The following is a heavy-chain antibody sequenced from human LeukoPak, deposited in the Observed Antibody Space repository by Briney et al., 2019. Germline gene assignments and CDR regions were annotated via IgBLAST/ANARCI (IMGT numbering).Heavy chain of an antibody. V-gene: IGHV3-48*03. CDR3: VRDSSSPT. J-gene: IGHJ3*01. Sequence: GSLRLSCEASGFTFSNYEMNWVRQAPGKGLEWVSYISRSGSTVYYADSVKGRFTISRDNAKNSLYLQMNSLRAEDTAVYYCVRDSSSPTWGQGTMVTVSS. CDR1: GFTFSNYE. CDR2: ISRSGSTV. D-gene: IGHD6-13*01.